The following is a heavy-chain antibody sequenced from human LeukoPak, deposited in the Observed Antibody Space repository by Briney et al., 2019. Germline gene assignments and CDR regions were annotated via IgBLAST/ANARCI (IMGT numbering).Heavy chain of an antibody. D-gene: IGHD3-22*01. Sequence: ASVKVSCKVSGYTLTELSMHWVRRAPGKGLEWMGGFNPEDGETIYAQKFQGRVTMTEDTSTDTAYMELSSLRSEDTAVHYCVGTADYYDSSGYHPFWGQGTLVTVSS. CDR3: VGTADYYDSSGYHPF. V-gene: IGHV1-24*01. J-gene: IGHJ4*02. CDR1: GYTLTELS. CDR2: FNPEDGET.